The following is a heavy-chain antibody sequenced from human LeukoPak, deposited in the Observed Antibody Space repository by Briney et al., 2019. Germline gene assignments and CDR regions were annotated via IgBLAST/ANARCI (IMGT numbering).Heavy chain of an antibody. V-gene: IGHV1-46*01. CDR1: GYTFTNHY. CDR2: IHPSGGSA. CDR3: ARDRGLDIAAAGKFRHYYYYMDV. Sequence: ASVKVSCKASGYTFTNHYIHWVRQGPGQGLEWMGSIHPSGGSASYGQKFQGRVIMTRDISTSTVYMEVNSLRSEDTAVYYCARDRGLDIAAAGKFRHYYYYMDVWGKGTTVTVSS. D-gene: IGHD6-13*01. J-gene: IGHJ6*03.